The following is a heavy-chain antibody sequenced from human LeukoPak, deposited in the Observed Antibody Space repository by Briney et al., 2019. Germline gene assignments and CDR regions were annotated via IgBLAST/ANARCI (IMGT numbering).Heavy chain of an antibody. J-gene: IGHJ4*02. D-gene: IGHD4-17*01. Sequence: SETLSLTCAVSGYSISSSNWWGWIRQPPGKGLEWIGYIYYSGSTNYNPSLKSRLTISIDTSNNQFSLKLSSVTAADTAVYYCASGSYGYLVYWGQGTLVTVSA. CDR1: GYSISSSNW. CDR3: ASGSYGYLVY. V-gene: IGHV4-28*01. CDR2: IYYSGST.